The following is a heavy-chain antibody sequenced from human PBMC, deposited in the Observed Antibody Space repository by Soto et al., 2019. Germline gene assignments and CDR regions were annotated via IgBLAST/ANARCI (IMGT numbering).Heavy chain of an antibody. CDR2: IYHIGSP. D-gene: IGHD6-19*01. CDR3: VRDRALDSSGHWFDT. CDR1: GRPVSSGGYY. J-gene: IGHJ5*02. V-gene: IGHV4-31*03. Sequence: QVQLQESGPGLVKPSQTLSLTCTVSGRPVSSGGYYWTWIRQHPGRGLEWIGYIYHIGSPSYNPSLGNRLTISLDTSKNQFSLNLTSVTAADTAIYYCVRDRALDSSGHWFDTWGQGILVTVSS.